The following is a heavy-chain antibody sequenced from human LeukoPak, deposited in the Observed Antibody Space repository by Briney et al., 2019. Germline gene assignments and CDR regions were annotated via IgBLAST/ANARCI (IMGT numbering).Heavy chain of an antibody. J-gene: IGHJ6*02. CDR1: GFTFSSYA. Sequence: GGSLRLSCAASGFTFSSYAMHWVRQGPGKGLEWVAVISYDGSNKYYADSVKGRFTISRDNSKNTLYLQMNSLRAEDTAVYYCARLDYYYGMDVWGQGTTVTVSS. V-gene: IGHV3-30-3*01. CDR3: ARLDYYYGMDV. CDR2: ISYDGSNK.